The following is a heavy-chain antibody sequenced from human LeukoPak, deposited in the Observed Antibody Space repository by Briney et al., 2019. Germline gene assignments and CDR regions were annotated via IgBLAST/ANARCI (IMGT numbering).Heavy chain of an antibody. CDR3: AREVGGYDSPFDY. CDR1: GGSFSGYY. V-gene: IGHV4-34*01. J-gene: IGHJ4*02. Sequence: PSETLSLTCAVYGGSFSGYYGSWIRQPPGKGLEWIGKINHSGSTNYNPSLKSRVTISVDTSKNQFSLKLSSVTAADTAVYYCAREVGGYDSPFDYWGQGTLVTVSS. D-gene: IGHD5-12*01. CDR2: INHSGST.